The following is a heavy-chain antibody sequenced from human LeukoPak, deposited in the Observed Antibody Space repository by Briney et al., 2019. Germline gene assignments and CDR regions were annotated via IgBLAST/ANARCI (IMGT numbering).Heavy chain of an antibody. Sequence: GGSLRLSCAASGFTFNTYAMSWVRQAPGKGLEWVSAISGSGGSTYYADSVKGRFTISRDNSKNTLYLQMNSLRAEDTAVYYCARLNWGRGDLWGQGALVTVSS. CDR2: ISGSGGST. D-gene: IGHD7-27*01. V-gene: IGHV3-23*01. CDR3: ARLNWGRGDL. CDR1: GFTFNTYA. J-gene: IGHJ5*02.